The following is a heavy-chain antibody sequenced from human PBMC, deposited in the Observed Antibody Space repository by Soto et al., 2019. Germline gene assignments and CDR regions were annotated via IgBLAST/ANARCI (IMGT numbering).Heavy chain of an antibody. CDR1: GGSISSYY. D-gene: IGHD1-26*01. J-gene: IGHJ3*02. V-gene: IGHV4-59*01. CDR2: IYYSGST. CDR3: ARGEDAFDI. Sequence: PSETLSLTYTVAGGSISSYYWSWIRQPPGKGLEWIGYIYYSGSTNYNPSLKSRVTISEDTSKNQFSLKLSSVTAADTAVYYCARGEDAFDIWGQGTMVTVSS.